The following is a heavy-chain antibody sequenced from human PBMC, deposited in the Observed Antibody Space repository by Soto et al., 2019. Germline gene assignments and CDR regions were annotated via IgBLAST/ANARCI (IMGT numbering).Heavy chain of an antibody. V-gene: IGHV4-31*03. J-gene: IGHJ4*02. D-gene: IGHD3-3*01. CDR3: ARATITIFGVVIDWDF. Sequence: SETLSLTCPLSGGSISSGGYYCSWIREHPGKRRQGNGYIKYNGSTYKDPSVKSRVSISVDTYKTQYSLKLSSVTAADTAVYFCARATITIFGVVIDWDFWGQGTLVTVSS. CDR2: IKYNGST. CDR1: GGSISSGGYY.